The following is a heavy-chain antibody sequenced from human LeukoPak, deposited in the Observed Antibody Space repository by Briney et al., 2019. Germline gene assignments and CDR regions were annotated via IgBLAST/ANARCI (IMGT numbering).Heavy chain of an antibody. CDR3: ARQDEGYFDY. Sequence: PSETLSLTCTVSGGSISSSPYYWVWIRQPPGKGLEWIATIYYSGSTYYNPSLKSRVTISADTSKNQFSLKLSSVTAADTAVYYCARQDEGYFDYWGQGTLVTVSS. CDR1: GGSISSSPYY. V-gene: IGHV4-39*01. J-gene: IGHJ4*02. CDR2: IYYSGST.